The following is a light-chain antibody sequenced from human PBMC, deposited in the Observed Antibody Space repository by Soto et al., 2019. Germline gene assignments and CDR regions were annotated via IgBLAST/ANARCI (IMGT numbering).Light chain of an antibody. J-gene: IGKJ1*01. V-gene: IGKV1-27*01. CDR1: QGINNY. CDR2: AAS. Sequence: DIQMTQSPSSLSASVGDRVTMTCRASQGINNYLAWYQQKPGKVPKLLIYAASTLQSGVPSRFSGSGSGTDFTLTISSLQPEDGATYYCQRYNSAPWTFGQGTKVEIK. CDR3: QRYNSAPWT.